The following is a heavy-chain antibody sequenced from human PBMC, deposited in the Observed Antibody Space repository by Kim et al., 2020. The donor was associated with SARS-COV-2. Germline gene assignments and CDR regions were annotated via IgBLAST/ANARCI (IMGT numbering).Heavy chain of an antibody. CDR3: ARGYGGPKSHYYYYYGMDV. J-gene: IGHJ6*02. CDR1: GGSISSYY. D-gene: IGHD4-17*01. V-gene: IGHV4-59*01. CDR2: IYYSGST. Sequence: SETLSLTCTVSGGSISSYYWSWIRQPPGKGLEWIGYIYYSGSTNYNPSLKSRVTISVDTSKNQFSLKLSSVTAADTAVYYCARGYGGPKSHYYYYYGMDVWGQGTTVTVSS.